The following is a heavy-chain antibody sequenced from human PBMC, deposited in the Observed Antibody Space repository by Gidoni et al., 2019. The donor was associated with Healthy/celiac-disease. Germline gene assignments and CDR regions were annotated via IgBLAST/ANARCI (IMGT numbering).Heavy chain of an antibody. V-gene: IGHV3-30*03. CDR2: ISYDGSNK. CDR3: GTYDFWSGYYKRGSFDY. D-gene: IGHD3-3*01. J-gene: IGHJ4*02. Sequence: GMHWVRQAPGKGLEWVAVISYDGSNKYYADSVKGRFTISRDNSKNTLYLQMNSLRAEDTAVYYCGTYDFWSGYYKRGSFDYWGQGTLVTVSS. CDR1: G.